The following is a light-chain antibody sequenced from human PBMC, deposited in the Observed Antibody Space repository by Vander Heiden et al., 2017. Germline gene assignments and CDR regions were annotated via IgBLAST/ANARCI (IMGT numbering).Light chain of an antibody. CDR3: QQYDNRLT. J-gene: IGKJ4*01. Sequence: IQMTQPPPSLSASVGDRVTITCQASQGISKYLNWYQQKPGKVPKLLIYDASNLETGVPSRFSGSGSGTDFTFTISSLQPEDIATYYCQQYDNRLTFGGGTKVEIK. CDR2: DAS. V-gene: IGKV1-33*01. CDR1: QGISKY.